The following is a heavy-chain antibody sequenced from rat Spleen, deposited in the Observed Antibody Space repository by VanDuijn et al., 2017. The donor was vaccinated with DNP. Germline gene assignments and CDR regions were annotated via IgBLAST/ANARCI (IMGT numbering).Heavy chain of an antibody. CDR2: ISYDGSST. D-gene: IGHD1-2*01. CDR1: GFTFSDYY. CDR3: ASEVITIAAISPFAY. J-gene: IGHJ3*01. V-gene: IGHV5-29*01. Sequence: EVQLVESDGGLVQPGRSLKLSCAASGFTFSDYYMAWVRQAPTKGLEWVATISYDGSSTYYRDSVKGRFTISRDNAKSTLYLQMYSLRSEDTATYYCASEVITIAAISPFAYWGQGTLVTVSS.